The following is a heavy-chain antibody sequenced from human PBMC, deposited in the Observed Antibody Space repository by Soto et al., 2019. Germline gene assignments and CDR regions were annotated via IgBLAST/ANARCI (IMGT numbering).Heavy chain of an antibody. CDR3: TRQTYDD. J-gene: IGHJ4*02. V-gene: IGHV3-73*01. CDR2: IRSRANSYAT. CDR1: GFAFSAST. Sequence: GGSLRLSCAASGFAFSASTLYWVRQASGKGLEWLGRIRSRANSYATGYAASVKGRFTISRDDSKNTAYLQMNSLKTEDTAVYYCTRQTYDDWGRGTLVTFS.